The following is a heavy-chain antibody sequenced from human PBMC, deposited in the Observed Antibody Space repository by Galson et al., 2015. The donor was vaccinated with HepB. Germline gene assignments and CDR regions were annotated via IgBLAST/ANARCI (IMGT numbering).Heavy chain of an antibody. CDR3: ARIGVYSGSYY. D-gene: IGHD1-26*01. CDR1: GGSFIGYY. CDR2: ISHNGKT. Sequence: SETLSLTCAVYGGSFIGYYWSWIRQPPGKGLEWIGEISHNGKTNYYPSLKSRVSISLDTSKNQFSLKLASVTAADTAVYYCARIGVYSGSYYWGPGSLVTVSS. J-gene: IGHJ4*02. V-gene: IGHV4-34*01.